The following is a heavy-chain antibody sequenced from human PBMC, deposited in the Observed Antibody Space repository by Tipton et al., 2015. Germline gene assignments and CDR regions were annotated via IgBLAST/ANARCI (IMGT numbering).Heavy chain of an antibody. J-gene: IGHJ6*02. D-gene: IGHD3-3*01. CDR1: GGSISSSPCS. Sequence: TLSLTCTVSGGSISSSPCSWGWIRQPPGKGLEWIGYIYYSGSTNYNPSLKSRVTMSVDTSKNQFSLKLSSVTAADTAVYYCARLFPSVTHYDFWSGPSRDYYGMDVWGQGTTVTVSS. CDR3: ARLFPSVTHYDFWSGPSRDYYGMDV. V-gene: IGHV4-61*05. CDR2: IYYSGST.